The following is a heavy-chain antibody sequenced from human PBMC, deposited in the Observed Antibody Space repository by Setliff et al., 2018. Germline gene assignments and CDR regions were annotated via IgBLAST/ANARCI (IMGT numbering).Heavy chain of an antibody. CDR1: GGSISSYS. D-gene: IGHD3-22*01. CDR3: ARNKADDKSGADTFDM. Sequence: SETLSLTCSVSGGSISSYSWGWIRQPPGKGLEWIGFFYYDWRTSYNPSLKSRVTISVDTSKNQLFLKLSSVTAADTAVYYCARNKADDKSGADTFDMWGQGTMVTVSS. V-gene: IGHV4-59*12. CDR2: FYYDWRT. J-gene: IGHJ3*02.